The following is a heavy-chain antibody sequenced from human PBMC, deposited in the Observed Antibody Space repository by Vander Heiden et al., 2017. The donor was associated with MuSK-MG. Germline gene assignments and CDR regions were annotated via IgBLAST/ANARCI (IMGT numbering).Heavy chain of an antibody. V-gene: IGHV1-18*01. D-gene: IGHD3-22*01. Sequence: QVKLVQSGAEVQKPGASVKVSCKASGYTFTNYGISWVRKAPGKGLEWMGWISTYNGNTNYAQKFQGRVTVTTDTSTSTAYMELRSLRSDDTAVYYCARSRDYYDSSGSRAHAFDIWGQGTVVSVSP. CDR3: ARSRDYYDSSGSRAHAFDI. J-gene: IGHJ3*02. CDR2: ISTYNGNT. CDR1: GYTFTNYG.